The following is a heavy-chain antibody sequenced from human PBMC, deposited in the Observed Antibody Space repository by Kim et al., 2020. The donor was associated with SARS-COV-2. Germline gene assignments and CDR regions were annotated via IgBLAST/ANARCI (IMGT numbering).Heavy chain of an antibody. V-gene: IGHV1-3*01. D-gene: IGHD6-19*01. CDR3: ARDSAVAASVPINWFDP. Sequence: ASVKVSCKASGYAFIHYAIHWVRQAPGQRPDWMGWIFPGNGDTKYSQKFQGRVTITRDTSASTAYMELSSLTSEDTAVYYCARDSAVAASVPINWFDPWGQGALVTVSS. CDR2: IFPGNGDT. J-gene: IGHJ5*02. CDR1: GYAFIHYA.